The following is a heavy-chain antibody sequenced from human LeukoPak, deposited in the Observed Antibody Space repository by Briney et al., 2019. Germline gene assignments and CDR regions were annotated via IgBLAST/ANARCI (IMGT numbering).Heavy chain of an antibody. V-gene: IGHV4-38-2*01. J-gene: IGHJ4*02. CDR3: ARGVGTGPIDY. CDR2: FYHSGST. D-gene: IGHD1/OR15-1a*01. CDR1: AYSINIGYY. Sequence: SETLSLTCAVSAYSINIGYYWGWIRQPPGKGLEWIVSFYHSGSTYYHSSLKSRVTLSVDTSKNQFSLKMSSVTAADTAMYYCARGVGTGPIDYWGQGTLVTVSS.